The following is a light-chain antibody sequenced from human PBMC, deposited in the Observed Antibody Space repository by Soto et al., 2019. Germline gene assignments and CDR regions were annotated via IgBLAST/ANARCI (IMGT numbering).Light chain of an antibody. J-gene: IGLJ2*01. CDR2: DVS. V-gene: IGLV2-14*03. CDR1: SSDVGAYNY. Sequence: QSALTQAASVSGSPGQSITISCTGTSSDVGAYNYVSWYQHHPGKAPKLLIYDVSHRPSGVSNRFSGSKSGNTASLTISGLQAEDEADYYCSSYTSSSTVVFGGGTKLTVL. CDR3: SSYTSSSTVV.